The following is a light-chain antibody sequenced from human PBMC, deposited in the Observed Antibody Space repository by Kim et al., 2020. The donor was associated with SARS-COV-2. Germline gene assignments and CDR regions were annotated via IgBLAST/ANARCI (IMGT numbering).Light chain of an antibody. V-gene: IGLV2-8*01. CDR2: YDN. CDR3: TSYAGSNNLDV. Sequence: QSVNISCPGTSSDIGAYKHVYWYQQHPGKAPKLMIYYDNRRPSGVHDRFSGSKSGNTASLTVSGLQAEDEADYYCTSYAGSNNLDVFGTGTKVTVL. CDR1: SSDIGAYKH. J-gene: IGLJ1*01.